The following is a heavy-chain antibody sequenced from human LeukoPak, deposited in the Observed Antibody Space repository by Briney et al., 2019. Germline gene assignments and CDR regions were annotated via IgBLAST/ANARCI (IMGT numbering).Heavy chain of an antibody. J-gene: IGHJ4*02. V-gene: IGHV4-4*07. D-gene: IGHD3-10*01. CDR2: IYTSGST. Sequence: SETLSLTCTVSGGSISSYYWSWIRHPARKGLEWIGRIYTSGSTNYNPSLKSRVTMSVDTSKNQFSLKLSSVTAADTAVYYCASTHYGSGSYRFDYWGQGTLVTVSS. CDR3: ASTHYGSGSYRFDY. CDR1: GGSISSYY.